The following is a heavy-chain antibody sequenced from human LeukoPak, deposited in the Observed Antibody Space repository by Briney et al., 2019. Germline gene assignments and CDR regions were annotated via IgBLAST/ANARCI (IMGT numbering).Heavy chain of an antibody. CDR3: ARVKRGYSYGSTFDY. CDR2: IYYSGST. V-gene: IGHV4-59*01. J-gene: IGHJ4*02. D-gene: IGHD5-18*01. CDR1: GGSISSYY. Sequence: PSETLSLTCTVSGGSISSYYWSWIRQPPGKGLEWIGYIYYSGSTNYNPSLKSRVTISVDTSKNQFSLKLSSVTAADTAVYYCARVKRGYSYGSTFDYWGQGTLVTVSS.